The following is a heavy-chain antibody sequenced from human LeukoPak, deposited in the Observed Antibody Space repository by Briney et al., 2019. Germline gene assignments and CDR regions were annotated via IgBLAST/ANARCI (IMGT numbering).Heavy chain of an antibody. V-gene: IGHV1-46*01. CDR1: GYTFTSYY. CDR3: ARGGLGYCSSTSCYEGRGYMDV. Sequence: ASVKVSCKASGYTFTSYYMHWVRQAPGQGLEWMGIINPSGGSTSYAQKVQGRVTMTRDTSTSTVYMELSSLRSEDTAVYYCARGGLGYCSSTSCYEGRGYMDVWGKGTTVTVSS. CDR2: INPSGGST. D-gene: IGHD2-2*01. J-gene: IGHJ6*03.